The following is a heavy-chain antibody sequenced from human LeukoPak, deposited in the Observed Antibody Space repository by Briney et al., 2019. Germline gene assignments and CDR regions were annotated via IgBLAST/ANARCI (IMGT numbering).Heavy chain of an antibody. D-gene: IGHD4-17*01. J-gene: IGHJ6*02. CDR2: IYSGGST. CDR3: ARDLPPPDYGDGYYYYYYGMDV. Sequence: PGGSLRLSCAASGFTVSSNYMSWVRQAPGKGLEWVSVIYSGGSTYYADSVKGRFTISRDNSKNTLYLQMNSLRAEDTAVYYCARDLPPPDYGDGYYYYYYGMDVWGQGTTVTVSS. CDR1: GFTVSSNY. V-gene: IGHV3-66*01.